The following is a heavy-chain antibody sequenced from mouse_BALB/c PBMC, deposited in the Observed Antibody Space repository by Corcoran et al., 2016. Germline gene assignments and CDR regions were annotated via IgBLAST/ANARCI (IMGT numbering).Heavy chain of an antibody. J-gene: IGHJ2*01. CDR1: GYTFTNYG. D-gene: IGHD2-2*01. V-gene: IGHV9-3-1*01. CDR3: ARERGNDGFDY. Sequence: QIQLVQSGPELKKPGETVKISCKASGYTFTNYGMNWVKQAPGKGLKWMGWINTYTGEPTYADDFKGRFAFSLETSARTAYLQINNLKNEDTATYFCARERGNDGFDYWGQGTTLTVSS. CDR2: INTYTGEP.